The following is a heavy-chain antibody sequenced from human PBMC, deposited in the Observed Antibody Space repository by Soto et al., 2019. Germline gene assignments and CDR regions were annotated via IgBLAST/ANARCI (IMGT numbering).Heavy chain of an antibody. CDR2: IYHSGST. D-gene: IGHD4-17*01. CDR1: GGSISSSNW. CDR3: ARLRDYGDYSPAYYYYGMDV. Sequence: QVQLQESGPGLVKPSGTLSLTCAVSGGSISSSNWWSWVRQPPGKGLEWIGEIYHSGSTNYNPSLKSRVTISVDKSKNQFSLKLSSVTAADTAVYYCARLRDYGDYSPAYYYYGMDVWGQGTTVTGSS. V-gene: IGHV4-4*02. J-gene: IGHJ6*02.